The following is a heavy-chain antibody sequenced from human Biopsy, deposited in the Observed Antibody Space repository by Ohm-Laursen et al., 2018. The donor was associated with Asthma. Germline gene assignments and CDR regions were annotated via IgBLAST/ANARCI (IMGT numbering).Heavy chain of an antibody. J-gene: IGHJ4*02. CDR3: ASDFPKDYARYNFQF. D-gene: IGHD4-17*01. Sequence: ASVTASCKISGYSLTALSMHWVRQAPGQGLEWLGGHDHEEGGTVNAWRFQGRVTMTEDTSTDTAYMELSSLSSDDTAVYYCASDFPKDYARYNFQFWGQGTLVTVSS. CDR1: GYSLTALS. V-gene: IGHV1-24*01. CDR2: HDHEEGGT.